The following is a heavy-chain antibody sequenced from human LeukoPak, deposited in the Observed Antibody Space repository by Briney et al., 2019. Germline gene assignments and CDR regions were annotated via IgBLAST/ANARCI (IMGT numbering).Heavy chain of an antibody. CDR2: IYYSGST. CDR3: ARDIELLDSGGWYGGGLFDY. V-gene: IGHV4-39*07. CDR1: GGSISSSSYY. Sequence: SETLSLTCTVSGGSISSSSYYWGWIRQPPGKGLEWIGSIYYSGSTYYNPSLKSRVTISVDTSKNQFSLKLSSVTAADTAVYYCARDIELLDSGGWYGGGLFDYWGQGTLVTVSS. D-gene: IGHD6-19*01. J-gene: IGHJ4*02.